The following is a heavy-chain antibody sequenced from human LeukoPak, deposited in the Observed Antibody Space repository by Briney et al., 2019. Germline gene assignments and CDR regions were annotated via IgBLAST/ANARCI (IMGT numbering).Heavy chain of an antibody. CDR1: GFTFSSYA. V-gene: IGHV3-30-3*01. CDR2: ISYDGSNK. Sequence: GRSLRLSCAASGFTFSSYAMHWVRQAPGKGLEWVAVISYDGSNKYYADSVKGRFTISRDNSKNTLYLQMNSLRAEDTAVYYCARGAAASYLFDYWGQGTLVTVSS. J-gene: IGHJ4*02. CDR3: ARGAAASYLFDY. D-gene: IGHD6-13*01.